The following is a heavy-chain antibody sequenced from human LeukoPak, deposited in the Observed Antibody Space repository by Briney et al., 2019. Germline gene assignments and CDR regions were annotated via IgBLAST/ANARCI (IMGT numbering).Heavy chain of an antibody. CDR3: ARQWQRVAAAGEIDY. CDR1: GGSISSGGYY. D-gene: IGHD6-13*01. CDR2: IYHSGST. V-gene: IGHV4-30-2*01. J-gene: IGHJ4*02. Sequence: PSETLSLTCTVSGGSISSGGYYWSWIRQPPGKGLEWIGYIYHSGSTYYNPSLKSRVTISVDRSKNQFSLKLTSVTAADTAVYYCARQWQRVAAAGEIDYWGQGTLVTVSS.